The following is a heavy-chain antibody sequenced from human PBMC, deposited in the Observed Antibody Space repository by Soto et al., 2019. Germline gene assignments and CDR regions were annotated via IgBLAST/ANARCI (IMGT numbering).Heavy chain of an antibody. V-gene: IGHV4-34*01. CDR3: ARGPLIAAAGTRGWFDP. CDR1: GGSFSGYY. D-gene: IGHD6-13*01. J-gene: IGHJ5*02. Sequence: QVQLQQWGAGLLKPSETLSLTCAVYGGSFSGYYWSWIRQPPGKGLEWIGEINHSGSTNYNPSLKSRVTISVDTSKNQFYLKLSSVTAADTAVYYCARGPLIAAAGTRGWFDPWGQGTLVTVSS. CDR2: INHSGST.